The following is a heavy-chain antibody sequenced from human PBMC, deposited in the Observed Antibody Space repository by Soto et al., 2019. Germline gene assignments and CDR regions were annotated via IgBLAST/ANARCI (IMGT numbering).Heavy chain of an antibody. D-gene: IGHD2-2*01. V-gene: IGHV1-2*04. CDR2: INPNSGGT. J-gene: IGHJ6*02. CDR3: ARGPPTMGYCSSTSCHNYYYGMDV. CDR1: GYTFTGYY. Sequence: ASVKVSCTASGYTFTGYYMHWVRQAPGQGLEWMGWINPNSGGTNYAQKFQGWVTMTRDTSISTAYMELSRLRSDDTAVYYCARGPPTMGYCSSTSCHNYYYGMDVWGQGTTVTVSS.